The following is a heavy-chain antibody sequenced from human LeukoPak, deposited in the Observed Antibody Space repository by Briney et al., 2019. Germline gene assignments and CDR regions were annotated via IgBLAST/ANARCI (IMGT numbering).Heavy chain of an antibody. D-gene: IGHD3-22*01. J-gene: IGHJ6*03. CDR2: INPNNGGT. CDR3: ARDGTSYYYDSSGYSHYYSYYMDV. V-gene: IGHV1-2*02. Sequence: ASVKVSCKASGYTFTGNFIHWVRQAPGQGLEWMGWINPNNGGTNYAQKFQGRVTMTRDTSVTTAYMELSGLRSDDTAVYFCARDGTSYYYDSSGYSHYYSYYMDVWGKGTTITVSS. CDR1: GYTFTGNF.